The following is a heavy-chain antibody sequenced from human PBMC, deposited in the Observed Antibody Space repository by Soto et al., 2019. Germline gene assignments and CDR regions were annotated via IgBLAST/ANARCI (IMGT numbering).Heavy chain of an antibody. J-gene: IGHJ4*02. CDR1: GYTFTSYG. Sequence: GASVKVSCKASGYTFTSYGISWVRQARGQRLEWIGWIVVGSGNTNSAQKFQERLTFTRDMSTSTVYMELSSLKSEDTAVYYCAADDMTTFIWGQGTLVTVSS. V-gene: IGHV1-58*02. D-gene: IGHD1-1*01. CDR2: IVVGSGNT. CDR3: AADDMTTFI.